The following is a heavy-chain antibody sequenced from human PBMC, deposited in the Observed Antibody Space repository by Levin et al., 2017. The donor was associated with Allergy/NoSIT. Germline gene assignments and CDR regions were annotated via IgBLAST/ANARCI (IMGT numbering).Heavy chain of an antibody. CDR1: GYTFTSYG. V-gene: IGHV1-18*01. J-gene: IGHJ5*02. CDR3: ARDEVEYQLPLTFGSGLTGFDP. Sequence: ASVKVSCKASGYTFTSYGISWVRQAPGQGLEWMGWISAYNGNTNYAQKLQGRVTMTTDTSTSTAYMELRSLRSDDTAVYYCARDEVEYQLPLTFGSGLTGFDPWGQGTLVTVSS. CDR2: ISAYNGNT. D-gene: IGHD2-2*01.